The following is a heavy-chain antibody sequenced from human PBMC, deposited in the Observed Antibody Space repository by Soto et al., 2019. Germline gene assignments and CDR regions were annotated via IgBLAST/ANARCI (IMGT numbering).Heavy chain of an antibody. V-gene: IGHV4-59*01. CDR1: GGSMNSYY. D-gene: IGHD3-22*01. J-gene: IGHJ4*02. CDR2: IYYSGST. Sequence: PSQTLSLTCTVSGGSMNSYYWSWIRQPPGKGLEWIGNIYYSGSTNYNPSLRRRVTISVDTPKNQFSLKLSSVTAADTAVYYCARVADYYDSSGYSWKYYVDYWGQVTLVIVSS. CDR3: ARVADYYDSSGYSWKYYVDY.